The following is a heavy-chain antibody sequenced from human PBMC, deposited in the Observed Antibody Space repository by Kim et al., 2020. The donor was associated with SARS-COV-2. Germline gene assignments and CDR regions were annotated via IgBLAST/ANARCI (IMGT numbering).Heavy chain of an antibody. D-gene: IGHD6-19*01. CDR3: ARDHPGSGWYGNFDY. Sequence: SETLSLTCTVSGGSISSYYWSWIRQPPGKGLEWIGYIYYSGSTNYNPSLKSRVTISVDTSKNQFSLKLSSVTAADTAVYYCARDHPGSGWYGNFDYWGQGTLVTVSS. J-gene: IGHJ4*02. CDR1: GGSISSYY. V-gene: IGHV4-59*13. CDR2: IYYSGST.